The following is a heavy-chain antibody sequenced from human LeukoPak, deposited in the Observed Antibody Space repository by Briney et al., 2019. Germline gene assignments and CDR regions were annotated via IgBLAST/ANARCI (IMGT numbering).Heavy chain of an antibody. CDR1: GGSISSYY. V-gene: IGHV4-59*01. J-gene: IGHJ4*02. CDR2: IYYSGST. CDR3: ARTARFFDH. Sequence: SETLSLTCTVSGGSISSYYWSWIRQPPGKGLEWIGYIYYSGSTNYNPSLKSRVTISVDTSKNQFSLKLSSVTAADTAVYYCARTARFFDHWGQRTLVTVSS. D-gene: IGHD3-16*01.